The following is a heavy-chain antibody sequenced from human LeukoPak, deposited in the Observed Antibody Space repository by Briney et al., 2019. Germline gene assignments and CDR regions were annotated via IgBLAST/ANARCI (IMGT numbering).Heavy chain of an antibody. CDR2: IYSGGST. J-gene: IGHJ6*03. Sequence: PGGSLRLSCAASGFTVSSNYMSWVRQAPGKGLEWVSVIYSGGSTYYADSVKGRFTISRDNSKNTLYLQMNSLRAEDTAVYYCAKDRDYGDYVYYMDVWGKGTTVTISS. D-gene: IGHD4-17*01. V-gene: IGHV3-53*05. CDR1: GFTVSSNY. CDR3: AKDRDYGDYVYYMDV.